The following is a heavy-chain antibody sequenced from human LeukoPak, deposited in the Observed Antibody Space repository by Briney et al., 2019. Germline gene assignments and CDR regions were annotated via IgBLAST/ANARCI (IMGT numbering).Heavy chain of an antibody. D-gene: IGHD5-12*01. J-gene: IGHJ4*02. CDR1: GGSISSYY. CDR3: AREGVVATLDY. V-gene: IGHV4-59*01. CDR2: IYYSGST. Sequence: SETLSLTCTVSGGSISSYYWSWIRQPPGKGLEWIGYIYYSGSTNYNPSLKSRVTISVDTSKNQFSLKLGSVTAADTAVYYCAREGVVATLDYWGQGTLVTVSS.